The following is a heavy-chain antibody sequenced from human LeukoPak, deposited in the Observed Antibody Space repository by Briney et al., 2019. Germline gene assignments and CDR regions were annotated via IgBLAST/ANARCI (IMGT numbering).Heavy chain of an antibody. D-gene: IGHD3-3*01. CDR2: INHSGST. Sequence: SETLSLTCAVYGGSFSGYYWSWIRQPPGKGLEWIGEINHSGSTNYNPSLKSRVTISVDTSKNQFSLKLSSVTAADTAVYYCARERGYYDFWSGYRPFDYWGQGTLVTVSS. V-gene: IGHV4-34*01. CDR3: ARERGYYDFWSGYRPFDY. J-gene: IGHJ4*02. CDR1: GGSFSGYY.